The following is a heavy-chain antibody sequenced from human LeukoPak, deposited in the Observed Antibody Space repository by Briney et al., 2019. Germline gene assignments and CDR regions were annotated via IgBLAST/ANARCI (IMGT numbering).Heavy chain of an antibody. D-gene: IGHD6-13*01. CDR2: IKEDESEK. J-gene: IGHJ4*02. V-gene: IGHV3-7*01. CDR1: GFTFSSYE. CDR3: ARGGSWGTFDY. Sequence: QPGGSLRLSCAASGFTFSSYEMNWVRQAPGKGLEWVANIKEDESEKYYVDSVKGRFTISRDNAKNSLYLQMNSLRAEDTAVYYCARGGSWGTFDYWGQGTLVTVSS.